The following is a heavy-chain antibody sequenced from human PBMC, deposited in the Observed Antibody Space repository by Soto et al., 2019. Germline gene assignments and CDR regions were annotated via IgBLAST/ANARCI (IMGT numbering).Heavy chain of an antibody. CDR1: GGTFSTHA. D-gene: IGHD2-15*01. J-gene: IGHJ6*02. V-gene: IGHV1-69*13. CDR3: ARGYCSGGNCYSGMDV. CDR2: IIPISGTT. Sequence: GASLKVSCKASGGTFSTHAIIWVRQAPGHGLEWMGGIIPISGTTYYTQKFQGRVTITADEPTSTAFMELSSLKSDDTAVFYCARGYCSGGNCYSGMDVWGQGTMVTVSS.